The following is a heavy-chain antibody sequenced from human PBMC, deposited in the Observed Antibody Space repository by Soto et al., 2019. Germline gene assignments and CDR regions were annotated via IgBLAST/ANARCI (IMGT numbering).Heavy chain of an antibody. V-gene: IGHV4-59*01. CDR2: IYYSGST. CDR1: GGSISSYY. D-gene: IGHD3-22*01. J-gene: IGHJ5*02. CDR3: ARVRNYYDSSGYYYSNWFDP. Sequence: SETLSLTCTVSGGSISSYYWSWIRQPPGKGPEWIGYIYYSGSTNYNPSLKSRVTISVDTSKSQFSLKLSSVTAADTAVYYCARVRNYYDSSGYYYSNWFDPWGQGTLVTVSS.